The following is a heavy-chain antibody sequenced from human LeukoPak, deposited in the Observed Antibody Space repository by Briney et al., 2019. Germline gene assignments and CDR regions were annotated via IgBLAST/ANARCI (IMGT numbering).Heavy chain of an antibody. V-gene: IGHV4-30-4*01. Sequence: SETLSLTCTVSGGSIGSGDYSWSWIRQPPGKGLEWIGYIYYSGSTYYNPSLKSRVTISVDTSKNQFSLKLSSVTAADTAVYYCARVGGDYYDSSGYDYWGQGTLVTVSS. CDR2: IYYSGST. J-gene: IGHJ4*02. CDR3: ARVGGDYYDSSGYDY. D-gene: IGHD3-22*01. CDR1: GGSIGSGDYS.